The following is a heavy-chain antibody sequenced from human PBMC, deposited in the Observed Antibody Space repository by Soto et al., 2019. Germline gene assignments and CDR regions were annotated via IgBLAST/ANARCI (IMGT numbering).Heavy chain of an antibody. CDR3: ARVGSSWYSTRGLTH. D-gene: IGHD6-13*01. CDR1: GGSFSGYY. J-gene: IGHJ4*02. CDR2: INHSGST. V-gene: IGHV4-34*01. Sequence: SETLSLTCAVYGGSFSGYYWSWIRQPPGKGLEWIGEINHSGSTNYNPSLKSRVTISVDTSKNQFSLKLSSVTAADTAVYYCARVGSSWYSTRGLTHWGQGTLVTVSS.